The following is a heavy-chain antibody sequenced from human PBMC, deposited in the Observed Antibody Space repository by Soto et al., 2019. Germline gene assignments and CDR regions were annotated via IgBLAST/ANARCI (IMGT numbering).Heavy chain of an antibody. V-gene: IGHV4-59*01. D-gene: IGHD5-12*01. CDR2: IYSSGGT. CDR3: ARGKRASGYYRDDY. J-gene: IGHJ4*02. CDR1: GDSMNNYY. Sequence: QVQLQESGPGLVKPSETLSLTCTVSGDSMNNYYWTWIRQPPGKGLEWIGYIYSSGGTIYRPSLRGRLTIAIDPSESQFSLKLTSVTAADTAVYYCARGKRASGYYRDDYLGQGTLVTVSS.